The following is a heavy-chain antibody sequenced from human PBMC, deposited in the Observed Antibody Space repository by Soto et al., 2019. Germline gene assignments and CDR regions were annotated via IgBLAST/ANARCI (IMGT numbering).Heavy chain of an antibody. D-gene: IGHD3-22*01. J-gene: IGHJ6*02. CDR3: AREGYSSGYYYYYGMDG. Sequence: SETLSLTCTVSGGSISSYYWSWIRQPPGKGLEWIGYIYYSGSTNYNPSLKSRVTISVDTSKNQFSLKLSSVTAADTAVYYCAREGYSSGYYYYYGMDGWGQGTTVTVSS. CDR1: GGSISSYY. V-gene: IGHV4-59*01. CDR2: IYYSGST.